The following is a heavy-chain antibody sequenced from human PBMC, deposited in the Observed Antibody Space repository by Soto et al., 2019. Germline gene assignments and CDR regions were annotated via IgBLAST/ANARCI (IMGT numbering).Heavy chain of an antibody. D-gene: IGHD6-13*01. CDR2: INHSGST. V-gene: IGHV4-34*01. Sequence: SETLSLTCAVYGGSFSGYYWSWIRQPPGKGLEWIGEINHSGSTNYNPSLKSRVTISVDTSKNQFSLKLSSVTAADTAVYYCGRGVGAAAPIYYGMDVWGKGTPVPV. J-gene: IGHJ6*04. CDR3: GRGVGAAAPIYYGMDV. CDR1: GGSFSGYY.